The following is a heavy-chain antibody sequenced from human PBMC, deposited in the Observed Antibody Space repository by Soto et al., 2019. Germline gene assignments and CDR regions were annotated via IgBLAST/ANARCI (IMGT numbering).Heavy chain of an antibody. CDR2: MNPNTGNS. Sequence: XSVKVSCKASGYTFTSYDIYWVRQAIGQGLEWMGWMNPNTGNSGYAQKFQGRVTMTSDTSISTAHMELSSLRSEDTAVYYCARRAETNGWNGFGADKYYFDFWGQGPLVTVSS. CDR1: GYTFTSYD. V-gene: IGHV1-8*01. CDR3: ARRAETNGWNGFGADKYYFDF. D-gene: IGHD1-1*01. J-gene: IGHJ4*02.